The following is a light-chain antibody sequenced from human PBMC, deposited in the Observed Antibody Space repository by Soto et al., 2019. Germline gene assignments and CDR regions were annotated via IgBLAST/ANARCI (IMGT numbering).Light chain of an antibody. V-gene: IGLV2-8*01. Sequence: QSALTQPPSASGSPGQSVTISCTGTSGDIGNYNYVSWYQQHPGIAPKLMIYEVTKRPSGVPDRFSGSKSGNTASLTVSGLQPEDEADYYCSSYAGDNRDVIFGGGTKLTVL. CDR1: SGDIGNYNY. CDR2: EVT. CDR3: SSYAGDNRDVI. J-gene: IGLJ2*01.